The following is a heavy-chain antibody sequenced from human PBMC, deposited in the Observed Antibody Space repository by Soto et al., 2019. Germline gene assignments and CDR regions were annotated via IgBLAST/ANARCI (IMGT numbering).Heavy chain of an antibody. J-gene: IGHJ4*02. CDR2: ISYDGSNK. D-gene: IGHD6-13*01. V-gene: IGHV3-30-3*01. CDR3: ARELAADGSQQTHDDY. Sequence: GGSLRLSCAASGFTFSSYAMHWVRQAPGKGLEWVAVISYDGSNKYYADSVKGRFTISRDNSKNTLYLQMNSLRAEDTAVYYCARELAADGSQQTHDDYWGQGTLVTVSS. CDR1: GFTFSSYA.